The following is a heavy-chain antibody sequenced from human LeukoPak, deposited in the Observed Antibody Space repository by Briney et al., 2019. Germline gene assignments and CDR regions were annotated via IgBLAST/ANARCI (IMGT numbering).Heavy chain of an antibody. J-gene: IGHJ4*02. CDR1: GFTVSNSY. V-gene: IGHV3-53*01. CDR3: ARRGNSGYSLDY. CDR2: IYSGGST. Sequence: PGGSLRLSCAASGFTVSNSYMSWVRQAPGKGLEWVSVIYSGGSTYYADSVKGRFTISRGNSKNTLYLQMNSLRAADTAMYYCARRGNSGYSLDYWGQGTLVTVSS. D-gene: IGHD3-22*01.